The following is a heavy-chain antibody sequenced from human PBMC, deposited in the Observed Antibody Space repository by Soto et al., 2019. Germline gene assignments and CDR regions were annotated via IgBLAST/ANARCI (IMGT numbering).Heavy chain of an antibody. J-gene: IGHJ6*03. CDR1: GFTFDDYA. V-gene: IGHV3-9*01. D-gene: IGHD2-2*02. Sequence: EVQLVESGGGLVQPGRSLRLSCAASGFTFDDYAMHWVRQAPGKGLEWVSGIRWIGGSVGYADSVKGRFTSSRDNAKNCLYLSMDSLRAEDKALYYCAKEGDCSSTTCYMGFDYYYYDMDVWGKGTTVTVSS. CDR2: IRWIGGSV. CDR3: AKEGDCSSTTCYMGFDYYYYDMDV.